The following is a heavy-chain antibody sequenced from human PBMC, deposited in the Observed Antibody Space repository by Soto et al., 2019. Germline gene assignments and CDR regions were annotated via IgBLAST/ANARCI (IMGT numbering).Heavy chain of an antibody. Sequence: QLQLQESGPGLVKPSETLSLTCTVSGGSISSSSYYWGWIRQPPGKGLEWIGSIYYSGSTYYNPSLKSRVTISVDTSKNQFSLKLSSVTAADTAVYYCARPRSSWYVFDYWGQRTLVTVSS. J-gene: IGHJ4*02. CDR3: ARPRSSWYVFDY. V-gene: IGHV4-39*01. D-gene: IGHD6-13*01. CDR1: GGSISSSSYY. CDR2: IYYSGST.